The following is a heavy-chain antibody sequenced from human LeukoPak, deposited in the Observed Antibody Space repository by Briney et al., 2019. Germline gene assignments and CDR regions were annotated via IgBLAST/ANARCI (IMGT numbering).Heavy chain of an antibody. Sequence: SQTLSLTCSVSGYSISRNAFYWSWIRQPPGKGLEWIGYIFHSGNTYFNPSLKSRVTISVDTSKNQFSLKLSSVTAADTAVYYCARGRGYSSGRFDYWGQGTLVTVSS. D-gene: IGHD6-19*01. CDR3: ARGRGYSSGRFDY. J-gene: IGHJ4*02. CDR1: GYSISRNAFY. CDR2: IFHSGNT. V-gene: IGHV4-30-2*01.